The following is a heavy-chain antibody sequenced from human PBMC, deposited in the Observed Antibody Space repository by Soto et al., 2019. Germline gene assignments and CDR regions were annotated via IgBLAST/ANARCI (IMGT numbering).Heavy chain of an antibody. CDR1: SGSISSSNW. V-gene: IGHV4-4*02. J-gene: IGHJ4*02. CDR3: ARVIAAAGNLDY. D-gene: IGHD6-13*01. Sequence: PSETLSLTCAVSSGSISSSNWWSWVRQPPGKGLEWIGEIYHSGSTNYNPSLKSRVTISVDKSKNQFSLKLSSVTAADTAVYYCARVIAAAGNLDYWGQGTLVTVSS. CDR2: IYHSGST.